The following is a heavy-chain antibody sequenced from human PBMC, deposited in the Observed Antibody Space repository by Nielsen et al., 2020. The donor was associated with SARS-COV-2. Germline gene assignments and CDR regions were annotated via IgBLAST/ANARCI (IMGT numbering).Heavy chain of an antibody. J-gene: IGHJ4*02. CDR1: GGSVSSGSYY. CDR3: ALGREGVIFHF. D-gene: IGHD3-16*02. Sequence: SETLSLTCTVSGGSVSSGSYYWSWIRQPPGKGLEWIGYIYYSGSTNYNPSLKSRVTISVDTSKNQFSLKLSSVTAADTAVYYCALGREGVIFHFWGQGTPVTVSS. CDR2: IYYSGST. V-gene: IGHV4-61*01.